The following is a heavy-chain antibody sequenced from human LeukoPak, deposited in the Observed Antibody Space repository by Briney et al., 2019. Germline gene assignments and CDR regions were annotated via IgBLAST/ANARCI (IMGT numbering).Heavy chain of an antibody. CDR1: GYTFTSYG. Sequence: ASVKVSCKASGYTFTSYGISWVRHAPGQGLEWMGWISAYNGNTNYAQKLQGRVTMTTDTSTSTAYMELRSLRSDDTAVYYCARDLGVVVAADYFDYWGQGTLVTVSS. CDR2: ISAYNGNT. CDR3: ARDLGVVVAADYFDY. J-gene: IGHJ4*02. D-gene: IGHD2-15*01. V-gene: IGHV1-18*04.